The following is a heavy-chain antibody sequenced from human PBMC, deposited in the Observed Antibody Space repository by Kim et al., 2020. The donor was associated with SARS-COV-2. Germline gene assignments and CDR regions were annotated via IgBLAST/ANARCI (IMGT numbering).Heavy chain of an antibody. CDR3: ARGRPSQPQLISLSLFYYYHMDV. Sequence: SETLSLTCAVYGESFSPNYWNWVRQAPGKGLEWIGEVTYSGVTTYNPSFKRRLTMSVDIAKNQFSLRLSSLTAADTAVYYCARGRPSQPQLISLSLFYYYHMDVWGSGTTVTVSS. CDR2: VTYSGVT. D-gene: IGHD3-3*02. V-gene: IGHV4-34*01. CDR1: GESFSPNY. J-gene: IGHJ6*03.